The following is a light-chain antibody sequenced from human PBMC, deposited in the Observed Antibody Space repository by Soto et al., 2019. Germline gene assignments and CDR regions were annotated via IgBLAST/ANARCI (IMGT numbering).Light chain of an antibody. V-gene: IGKV3-20*01. J-gene: IGKJ2*01. CDR1: RIFASSY. CDR3: QQYGASPPYT. CDR2: AAS. Sequence: EIVLTQSPGTLSLSPGERATLSCRASRIFASSYLAWYQQSPGQAPRLLIYAASNRATGIPDRFSGSGSGTDFTLTINRLEAEDSAVYYCQQYGASPPYTFGQGTKVDIK.